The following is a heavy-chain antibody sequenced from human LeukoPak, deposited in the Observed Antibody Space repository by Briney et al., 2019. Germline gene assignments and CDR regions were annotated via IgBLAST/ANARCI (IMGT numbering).Heavy chain of an antibody. V-gene: IGHV1-2*02. D-gene: IGHD7-27*01. Sequence: SSVKVSFQSSGYTFTGYYMHWVGQAPAPGLAWVGWINPNSGGTNSPHKFQGRVTMTSDTSISKAYMELSRLRSSGAAGSYCSRDKGGAKWGRVRYSFDYGGKGTLVTVSS. CDR1: GYTFTGYY. CDR3: SRDKGGAKWGRVRYSFDY. CDR2: INPNSGGT. J-gene: IGHJ4*02.